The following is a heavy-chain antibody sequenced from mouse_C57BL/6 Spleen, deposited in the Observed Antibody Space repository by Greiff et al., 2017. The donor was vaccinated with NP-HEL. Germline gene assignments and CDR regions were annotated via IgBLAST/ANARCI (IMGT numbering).Heavy chain of an antibody. CDR2: INPNNGGT. D-gene: IGHD2-3*01. Sequence: EVQLQQSGPELVKPGASVKISCKASGYTFTDYYMNWVKQSHGKSLEWIGDINPNNGGTSYNQKFKGKATLTVDKSSSTAYMELRSLTSEDSAVYYCARLFDGYYAPLGYWGQGTTLTVSS. CDR3: ARLFDGYYAPLGY. V-gene: IGHV1-26*01. J-gene: IGHJ2*01. CDR1: GYTFTDYY.